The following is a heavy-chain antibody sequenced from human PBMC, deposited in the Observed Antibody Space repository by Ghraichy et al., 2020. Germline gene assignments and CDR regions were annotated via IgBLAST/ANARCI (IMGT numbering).Heavy chain of an antibody. Sequence: SVKVSCKASGGTFSSYTISWVRQAPGQGLEWMGRIIPILGIANYAQKFQGRVTITADKSTSTAYMELSSLRSEDTAVYYCAGSSGWYPGYYYGMDVWGQGTTVTVSS. V-gene: IGHV1-69*02. D-gene: IGHD6-19*01. CDR2: IIPILGIA. J-gene: IGHJ6*01. CDR1: GGTFSSYT. CDR3: AGSSGWYPGYYYGMDV.